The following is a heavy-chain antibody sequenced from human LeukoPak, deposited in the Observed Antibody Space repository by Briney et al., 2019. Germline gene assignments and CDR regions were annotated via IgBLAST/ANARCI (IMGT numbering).Heavy chain of an antibody. Sequence: SETLSLTCTVAGGSISSRDFYWSWIRQPPGKGLEWIGYIHYSGKTYYNPSLKSRLTISLDASKDQFSLRLRSVTAADTAVYYCARNADYDQDDHWGQGTLVTVSS. CDR1: GGSISSRDFY. CDR2: IHYSGKT. D-gene: IGHD3-22*01. J-gene: IGHJ4*02. CDR3: ARNADYDQDDH. V-gene: IGHV4-30-4*01.